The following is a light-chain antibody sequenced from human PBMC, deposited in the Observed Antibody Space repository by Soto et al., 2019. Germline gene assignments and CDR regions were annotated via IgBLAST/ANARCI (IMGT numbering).Light chain of an antibody. J-gene: IGKJ2*01. CDR3: QQYAAHSQVT. CDR2: RAA. V-gene: IGKV1-5*03. Sequence: DIQMTQSPSTVSASVGDRVAITCRASQSISPSLAWYQQKPGKAPRLLIYRAASLEEGVPSRFSGSGSGTEFTLTIGGLQPDDFATYYCQQYAAHSQVTFGQGTKLQI. CDR1: QSISPS.